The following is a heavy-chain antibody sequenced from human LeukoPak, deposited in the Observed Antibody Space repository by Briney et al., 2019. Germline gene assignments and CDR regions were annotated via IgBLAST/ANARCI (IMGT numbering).Heavy chain of an antibody. J-gene: IGHJ2*01. CDR3: ARDANTAMDSDL. CDR1: GFTVSSNY. CDR2: IYSGGST. Sequence: GGSLRLSCAASGFTVSSNYMSWVRQAPGKGLEWVSVIYSGGSTYYADSVKGRFTISRDNPKNKLYLQMNSLRAEDTAVYYCARDANTAMDSDLWGRGTLVTVSS. D-gene: IGHD5-18*01. V-gene: IGHV3-66*01.